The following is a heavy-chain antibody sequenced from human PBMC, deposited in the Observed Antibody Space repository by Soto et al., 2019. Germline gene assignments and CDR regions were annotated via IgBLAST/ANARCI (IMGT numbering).Heavy chain of an antibody. D-gene: IGHD6-13*01. CDR2: IKSKTDGGTT. CDR3: TTDPPYSSSWRGYYYYYGMDV. J-gene: IGHJ6*02. V-gene: IGHV3-15*07. CDR1: GFTFSNAW. Sequence: GGSLRLSCAASGFTFSNAWMNWVRQAPGKGLEWVGRIKSKTDGGTTDYAAPVKGRFTISRDDSKNTLYLQMNSLKTEDTAVYYCTTDPPYSSSWRGYYYYYGMDVWGQGTTVTVSS.